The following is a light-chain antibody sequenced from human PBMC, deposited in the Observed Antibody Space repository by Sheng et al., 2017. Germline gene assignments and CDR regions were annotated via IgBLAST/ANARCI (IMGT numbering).Light chain of an antibody. J-gene: IGKJ2*01. CDR2: GAS. V-gene: IGKV3-11*01. CDR1: QTVTRF. Sequence: EIVLTQSPGTLSLSPGERATLSCRASQTVTRFLAWYQHKPGQAPRLLIHGASKRATGIPARFSGSGSGTDFALTISSLAPEDFAVYYCQQRRNWPTTFGQGTKLEIK. CDR3: QQRRNWPTT.